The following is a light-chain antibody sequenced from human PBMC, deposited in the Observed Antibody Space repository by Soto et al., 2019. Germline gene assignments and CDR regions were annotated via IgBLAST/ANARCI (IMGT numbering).Light chain of an antibody. CDR2: GAS. J-gene: IGKJ5*01. CDR1: QSVRSN. V-gene: IGKV3-15*01. Sequence: EVVMTQSPATLSVSPGERVTLSCRASQSVRSNLAWYQQKPGQSPRLLIYGASTRATGIPARFSGSGSGTEFTLTISSLQSEDFAVYYCQQYNNWSPITFGQGTRLE. CDR3: QQYNNWSPIT.